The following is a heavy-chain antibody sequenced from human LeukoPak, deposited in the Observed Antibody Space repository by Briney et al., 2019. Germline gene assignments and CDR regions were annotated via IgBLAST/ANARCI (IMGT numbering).Heavy chain of an antibody. J-gene: IGHJ6*02. V-gene: IGHV4-39*01. Sequence: PSETLSLTCTVSGGSISSSSYYWGWIRQPPGKGLEWIGSIYFSGSSYYNPSLRSRVTIPVDTSKNQFSLRLTSVTAADTAVYYCARLLFAMDVWGQGTTVTVSS. CDR3: ARLLFAMDV. CDR2: IYFSGSS. D-gene: IGHD2-21*01. CDR1: GGSISSSSYY.